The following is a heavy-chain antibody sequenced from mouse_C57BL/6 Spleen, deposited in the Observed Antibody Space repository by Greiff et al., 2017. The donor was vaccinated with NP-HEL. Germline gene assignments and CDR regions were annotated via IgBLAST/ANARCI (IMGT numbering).Heavy chain of an antibody. J-gene: IGHJ2*01. CDR2: IDPNSGGT. CDR1: GYTFTSYW. CDR3: ARSSGQRRLPFDY. D-gene: IGHD3-2*02. Sequence: QVQLQQPGAELVKPGASVKLSCKASGYTFTSYWMHWVKQRPGRGLEWIGRIDPNSGGTKYNEKFQSKATLTVDKPSSPAYMQLSSLTSEDSAVYYCARSSGQRRLPFDYWGQGTTLTVSS. V-gene: IGHV1-72*01.